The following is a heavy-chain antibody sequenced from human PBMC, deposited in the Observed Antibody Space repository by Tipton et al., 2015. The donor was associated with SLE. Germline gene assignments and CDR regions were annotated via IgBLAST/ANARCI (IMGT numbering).Heavy chain of an antibody. V-gene: IGHV3-7*01. CDR1: GFTFSSYW. Sequence: SLRLSCTASGFTFSSYWMHWVRQAPGKGLEWVANINHGGSEKYYVDSVKGRFTISRDKSTNTLYLQMNSLRGEDTAIYYCARDLFDYWGQGILVTVSS. CDR2: INHGGSEK. CDR3: ARDLFDY. J-gene: IGHJ4*02.